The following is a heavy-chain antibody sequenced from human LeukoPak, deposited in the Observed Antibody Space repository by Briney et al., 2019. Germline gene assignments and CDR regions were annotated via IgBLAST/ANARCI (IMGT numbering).Heavy chain of an antibody. J-gene: IGHJ4*02. CDR3: ARDPTGITMNY. CDR2: IYTDGGT. V-gene: IGHV4-4*07. CDR1: GGSISGYY. Sequence: SETLSLTCTVSGGSISGYYWSWIRQPAGKGLEWIGRIYTDGGTSYNPSLKSRATMSIDTSKNQFSLKLSSVTAADTAVYYCARDPTGITMNYWGQGTLVTVSS. D-gene: IGHD3-22*01.